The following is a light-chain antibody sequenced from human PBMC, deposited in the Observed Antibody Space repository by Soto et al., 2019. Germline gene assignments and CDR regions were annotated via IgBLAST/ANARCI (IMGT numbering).Light chain of an antibody. CDR1: SSNIGAGYG. Sequence: QSVLTQPPSVSGAPGQRVTISCTGSSSNIGAGYGVHWYQQLPGTAPKLLIYGHNNRPSRVPDRFSGSKSGTSASLAITGLQAEDEADYYCQSYDSSLSGWVFGGGTKLTVL. CDR2: GHN. V-gene: IGLV1-40*01. CDR3: QSYDSSLSGWV. J-gene: IGLJ3*02.